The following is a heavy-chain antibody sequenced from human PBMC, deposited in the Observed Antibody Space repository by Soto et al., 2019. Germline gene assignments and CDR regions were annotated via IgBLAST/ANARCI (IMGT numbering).Heavy chain of an antibody. CDR3: ARVGSGWYSPFDY. Sequence: SETLSLTCTVSGGSLSSSSYYWGWIRQPPGKGLEWIGSIHYSGSTYYNPSLKSRVTISADTSMNQFSLNLTSVTAADTAMYYCARVGSGWYSPFDYWGQGTLVTVSS. CDR2: IHYSGST. CDR1: GGSLSSSSYY. J-gene: IGHJ4*02. D-gene: IGHD6-19*01. V-gene: IGHV4-39*01.